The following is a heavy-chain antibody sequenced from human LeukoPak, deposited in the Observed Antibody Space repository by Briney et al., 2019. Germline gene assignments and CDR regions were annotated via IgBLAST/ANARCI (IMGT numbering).Heavy chain of an antibody. CDR1: GFTFDDYA. CDR3: ARDHAGTGDYFDY. CDR2: ISWNSGSI. D-gene: IGHD6-13*01. J-gene: IGHJ4*02. V-gene: IGHV3-9*01. Sequence: GGSLRLSCAASGFTFDDYAMHWVRQAPGKGLEWVSGISWNSGSIGYADSVKGRFTISRDNAKNSLYLQMNSLRAEDTALYYCARDHAGTGDYFDYWGQGTLVTVSS.